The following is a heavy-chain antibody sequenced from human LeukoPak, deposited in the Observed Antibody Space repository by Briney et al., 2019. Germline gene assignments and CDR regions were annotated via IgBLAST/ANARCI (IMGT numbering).Heavy chain of an antibody. V-gene: IGHV1-18*01. CDR3: ARSDLGTITAGSFNH. CDR2: ITGYQGST. Sequence: ASGKASCKASGYTFPNYGITWVRGAPGQGLEWMGWITGYQGSTKYAQHLQRRVTMTLGTSSSPAYMELRSLRSDDTAIYFCARSDLGTITAGSFNHWGQGTLVAVSS. D-gene: IGHD5-24*01. CDR1: GYTFPNYG. J-gene: IGHJ4*02.